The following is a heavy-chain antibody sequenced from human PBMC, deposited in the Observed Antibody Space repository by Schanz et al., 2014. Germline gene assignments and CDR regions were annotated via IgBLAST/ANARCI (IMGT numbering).Heavy chain of an antibody. CDR1: GYTFTSYD. Sequence: QVQLIQSGAEVKKPGASVKVSFTSSGYTFTSYDINWVRQAPGQGLEWLGWMNPNSGNPGFAQKFRGRVTMTRNTSMSTAYIELHILTSEDTAVYYCARGRAFDYWGQGTLVTVSS. V-gene: IGHV1-8*01. CDR3: ARGRAFDY. J-gene: IGHJ4*02. CDR2: MNPNSGNP.